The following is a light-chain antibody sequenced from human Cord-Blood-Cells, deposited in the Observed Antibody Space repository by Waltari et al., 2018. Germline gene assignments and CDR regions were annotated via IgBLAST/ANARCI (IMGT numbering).Light chain of an antibody. J-gene: IGKJ3*01. CDR2: DAS. CDR3: QQYDNRPFT. Sequence: DIQMTQSPSSLSASVGYRVTITCQASQDISNYLNWYQQKPGKPPKLLIYDASNLETGVPSRFSGSGSGTDFTFTISSLQPEDIATYYCQQYDNRPFTFGPGTKVDIK. CDR1: QDISNY. V-gene: IGKV1-33*01.